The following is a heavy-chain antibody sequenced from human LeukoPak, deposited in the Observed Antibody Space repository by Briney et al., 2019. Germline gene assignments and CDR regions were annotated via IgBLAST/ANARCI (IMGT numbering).Heavy chain of an antibody. D-gene: IGHD3-16*01. CDR1: GLSLSPSGLG. J-gene: IGHJ4*02. Sequence: SGPTLVKPTPTLTLTCTFYGLSLSPSGLGVGLIRQPPGNALEWLSLIYWNDDKRYSPSLKSRLTITKDTSKNQVVLTMTNMDPVDTATYYCAHMRFEGTFDYWGQGTLVTVSS. V-gene: IGHV2-5*01. CDR2: IYWNDDK. CDR3: AHMRFEGTFDY.